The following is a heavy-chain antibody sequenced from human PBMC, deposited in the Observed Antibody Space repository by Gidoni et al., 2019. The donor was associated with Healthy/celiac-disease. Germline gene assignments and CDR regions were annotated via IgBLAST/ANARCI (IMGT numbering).Heavy chain of an antibody. CDR1: GFTFSSYE. V-gene: IGHV3-48*03. CDR2: ISSSCSTI. D-gene: IGHD3-16*01. J-gene: IGHJ2*01. Sequence: EVQLVESGGGLVQPGGSLRLSCAASGFTFSSYEMNWVRQAPGKGLEWVSYISSSCSTIYYAGSGKGRFTISRDNAKNSLYLQMNSLRAEDTAVYYCARGGGSWYFDLWGRGTLVTVSS. CDR3: ARGGGSWYFDL.